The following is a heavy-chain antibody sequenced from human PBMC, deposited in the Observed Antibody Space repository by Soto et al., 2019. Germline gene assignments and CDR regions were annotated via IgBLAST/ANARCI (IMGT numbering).Heavy chain of an antibody. CDR2: ISGSGGST. CDR1: GFTFSSYA. CDR3: AKDGDRITMVRGGEVGWFDP. Sequence: QPGGSLRLSCAASGFTFSSYAMSWVRQAPGKGLEWVSAISGSGGSTYYADSVKGRFTISRDNSKNTLYLQMNSLRAEDTAVYYCAKDGDRITMVRGGEVGWFDPWGQGTLVTVSS. D-gene: IGHD3-10*01. J-gene: IGHJ5*02. V-gene: IGHV3-23*01.